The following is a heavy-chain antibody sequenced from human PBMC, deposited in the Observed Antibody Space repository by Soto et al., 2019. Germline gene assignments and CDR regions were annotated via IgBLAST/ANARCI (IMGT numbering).Heavy chain of an antibody. D-gene: IGHD3-3*01. CDR1: GYTFTSYA. CDR3: ARDMRWSGYYAIDYYFDY. CDR2: INAGNGNT. V-gene: IGHV1-3*01. J-gene: IGHJ4*02. Sequence: ASVKVSFKASGYTFTSYAMHWVRQAPGQRLEWMGWINAGNGNTKYSQKFQGRVTITRDTSASTAYMELSSLRSEDTAVYYCARDMRWSGYYAIDYYFDYWGQGTLVTVSS.